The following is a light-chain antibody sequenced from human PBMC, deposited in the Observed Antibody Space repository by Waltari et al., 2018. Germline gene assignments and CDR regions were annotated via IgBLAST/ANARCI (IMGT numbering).Light chain of an antibody. Sequence: EVILTQSPDTLSLSPGERATLSCRASQSISRYLVWYQQKPGQAPRLLSYQSSIRATGIPDRFSGSGYGTDFSLTISRLEPEDFAVYYCQNHERLPAVFGQGTKVEMK. CDR1: QSISRY. CDR2: QSS. V-gene: IGKV3-20*01. CDR3: QNHERLPAV. J-gene: IGKJ1*01.